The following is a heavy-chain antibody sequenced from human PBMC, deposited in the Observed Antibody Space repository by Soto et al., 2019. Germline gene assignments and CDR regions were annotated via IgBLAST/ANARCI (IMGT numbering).Heavy chain of an antibody. V-gene: IGHV1-69*13. CDR3: ARDLDGGNGNSDYYYGMDV. D-gene: IGHD1-7*01. Sequence: SVKVSCKXSGGTFSSYAISWVRQAPGQGLEWMGGIIPIFGTANYAQKFQGRVTITADESTSTAYMELSSLRSEDTAVYYCARDLDGGNGNSDYYYGMDVWGQGTTVTVSS. J-gene: IGHJ6*02. CDR2: IIPIFGTA. CDR1: GGTFSSYA.